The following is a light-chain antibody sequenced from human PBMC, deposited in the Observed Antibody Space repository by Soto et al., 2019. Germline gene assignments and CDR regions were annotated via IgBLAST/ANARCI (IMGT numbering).Light chain of an antibody. V-gene: IGKV3D-20*02. Sequence: EIALTQSSGNLYLYPGERGSLXCRASQSVSSDYLAWYQPKPGQTPKVLIYRASSRANGSPDRFSGSGSATEFTRTISGLEPADLGVYYGQQRHNWPITFGQGTRLEI. CDR2: RAS. CDR3: QQRHNWPIT. CDR1: QSVSSDY. J-gene: IGKJ5*01.